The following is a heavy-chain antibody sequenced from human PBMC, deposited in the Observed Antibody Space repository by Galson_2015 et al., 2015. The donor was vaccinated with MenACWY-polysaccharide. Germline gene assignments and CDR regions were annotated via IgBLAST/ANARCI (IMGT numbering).Heavy chain of an antibody. CDR1: GFTFSDAW. V-gene: IGHV3-15*01. CDR3: TTRGGLGY. J-gene: IGHJ4*02. CDR2: FKNKIDGGTT. D-gene: IGHD2-15*01. Sequence: LRLSCAGSGFTFSDAWMSWVRQAPGKGLEWVGRFKNKIDGGTTDYGAPVKGRFTISRDDSKNTVYLQMNSLKIEDTAVYYCTTRGGLGYWGQGTLVTVSS.